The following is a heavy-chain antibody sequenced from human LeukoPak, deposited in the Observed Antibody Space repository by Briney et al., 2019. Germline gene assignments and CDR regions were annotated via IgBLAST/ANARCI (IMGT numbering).Heavy chain of an antibody. CDR2: MNPNSGNT. CDR3: ARGKLPYYDSPPRIMDV. J-gene: IGHJ6*02. D-gene: IGHD3-3*01. V-gene: IGHV1-8*01. CDR1: GYIFTSYD. Sequence: ASVKVSCKASGYIFTSYDVNWVRQATGQGLEWMGWMNPNSGNTGYAQKFQGRVTMTRNTSISTAYMELSGLRSEDTAMYYCARGKLPYYDSPPRIMDVWGQGTTATVSS.